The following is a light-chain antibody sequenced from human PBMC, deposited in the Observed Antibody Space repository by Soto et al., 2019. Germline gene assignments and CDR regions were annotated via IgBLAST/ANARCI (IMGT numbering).Light chain of an antibody. CDR2: GAS. J-gene: IGKJ5*01. CDR3: HQYDNWPKT. V-gene: IGKV3-15*01. CDR1: QSVSID. Sequence: EIVMTQSPATLSVSPGERATLSCRASQSVSIDVAWYQQNPGQAPRLLLFGASTRATGIPARFSGSGSGTEFTLTISSLQSEDFAAYYCHQYDNWPKTFGQGTRLEIK.